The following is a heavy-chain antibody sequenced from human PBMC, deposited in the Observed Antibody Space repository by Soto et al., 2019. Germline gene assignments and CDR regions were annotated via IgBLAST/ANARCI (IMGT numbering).Heavy chain of an antibody. J-gene: IGHJ4*02. V-gene: IGHV3-33*01. CDR2: IWYDGSNK. CDR1: GFTFSSYG. D-gene: IGHD1-20*01. Sequence: QVQLVESGGGVVQPGRSLRLSCAASGFTFSSYGMHWVRQAPGKGLEWVAVIWYDGSNKYYADSVKGRFTISRDNSKYTLYLQMNSLRAEDTAVYYCARDLTGTTKFSSLGYWGQGTLVTVSS. CDR3: ARDLTGTTKFSSLGY.